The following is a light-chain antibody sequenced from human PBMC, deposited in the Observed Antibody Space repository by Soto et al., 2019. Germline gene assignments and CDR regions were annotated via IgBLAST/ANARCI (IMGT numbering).Light chain of an antibody. V-gene: IGKV3-15*01. CDR2: GAS. CDR3: QHYASSPRA. Sequence: EIVMTQSPATLSLSPGERATLSCRASESVSNNLAWYQQKAGQAPRLLIYGASTRATGIPARFSGSGSGTEFTLTISSLQSEDFAVYYCQHYASSPRAFGQGTKVDIK. CDR1: ESVSNN. J-gene: IGKJ1*01.